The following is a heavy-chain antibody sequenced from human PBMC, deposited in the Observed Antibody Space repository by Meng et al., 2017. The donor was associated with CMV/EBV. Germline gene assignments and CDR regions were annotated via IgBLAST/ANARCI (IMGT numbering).Heavy chain of an antibody. V-gene: IGHV4-30-4*08. CDR2: IYYSGST. Sequence: EWGHGLSKPSQTLSCTCPVSGCSISSGDYYWSWIRQPPGKGLEWIGYIYYSGSTYYNPSLKSRVTISVDTSKNQFSLKLSSVTAADTAVYYCARVTSRVAGAFDYWGQGTLVTVSS. CDR3: ARVTSRVAGAFDY. D-gene: IGHD1-14*01. CDR1: GCSISSGDYY. J-gene: IGHJ4*02.